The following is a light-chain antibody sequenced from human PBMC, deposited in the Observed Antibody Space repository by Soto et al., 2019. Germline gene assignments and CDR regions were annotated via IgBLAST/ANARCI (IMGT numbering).Light chain of an antibody. J-gene: IGLJ2*01. Sequence: SYELTQPPSVSVSPGQTASITCSGDKLGDKYACWYQQKPGQSPVLVIYQDSKRPSGIPGRFSGSNSGNTATLTISGTQAMDEADYYCQAWDINTVVFGGGTQLTVL. CDR3: QAWDINTVV. CDR1: KLGDKY. CDR2: QDS. V-gene: IGLV3-1*01.